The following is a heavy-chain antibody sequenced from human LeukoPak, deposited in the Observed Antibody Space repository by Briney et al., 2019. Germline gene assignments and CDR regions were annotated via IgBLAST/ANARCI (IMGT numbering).Heavy chain of an antibody. D-gene: IGHD3-10*01. Sequence: SETLSLTCTVSGGSISSGGYYWSWIRQHPGKGLEWIGYIYYSGSTYYNPSLKSRVTMSVDTSKNQFSLKLSSVTAADTAVYYCAREKEVMVRGVIRSKFDYWGQGTLVTVSS. CDR2: IYYSGST. CDR1: GGSISSGGYY. CDR3: AREKEVMVRGVIRSKFDY. V-gene: IGHV4-31*03. J-gene: IGHJ4*02.